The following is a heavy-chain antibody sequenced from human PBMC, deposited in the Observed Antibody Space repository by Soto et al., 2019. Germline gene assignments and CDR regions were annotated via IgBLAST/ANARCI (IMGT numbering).Heavy chain of an antibody. J-gene: IGHJ6*02. Sequence: QVQLVQSGAEVKKPGSSVKVSCKASGGTFSSYTISWVRQAPGQGLEWMGRIIPILSIANYAQKFHGRVTITADKSTSTAYMELSNLRSEDTAVYYCARGGSGGSRGHGYGMDVWGQGTTVTVSS. CDR3: ARGGSGGSRGHGYGMDV. V-gene: IGHV1-69*02. D-gene: IGHD2-15*01. CDR2: IIPILSIA. CDR1: GGTFSSYT.